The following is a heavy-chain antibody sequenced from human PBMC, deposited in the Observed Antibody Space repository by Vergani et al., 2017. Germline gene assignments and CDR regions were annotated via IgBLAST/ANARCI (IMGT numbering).Heavy chain of an antibody. V-gene: IGHV4-31*03. CDR2: IYYSGST. Sequence: QVQLQESGPGLVQPSQTLSLTCTVSGGSISSGGYYWSWIRQHPGKGLEWIGYIYYSGSTYYNPSLKSRVTISVDTSKNQFSLKLSSVTAADTAVYYCARGITMVRGVKAFDYWGQGTLVTVSS. D-gene: IGHD3-10*01. CDR1: GGSISSGGYY. CDR3: ARGITMVRGVKAFDY. J-gene: IGHJ4*02.